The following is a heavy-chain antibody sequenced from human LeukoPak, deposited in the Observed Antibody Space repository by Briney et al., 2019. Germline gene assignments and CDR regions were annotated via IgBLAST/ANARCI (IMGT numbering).Heavy chain of an antibody. CDR1: GYTFTGCY. Sequence: GASVKVSCKASGYTFTGCYMHWVRQAPGQGLEWMGWINPNSGGTNYAQKFQGWVTMTRDTSISTAYMELSRLRSDDTAVYYCARDGANYYGSGSDYYYYGMDVWGKGTTVTVSS. V-gene: IGHV1-2*04. J-gene: IGHJ6*04. CDR2: INPNSGGT. D-gene: IGHD3-10*01. CDR3: ARDGANYYGSGSDYYYYGMDV.